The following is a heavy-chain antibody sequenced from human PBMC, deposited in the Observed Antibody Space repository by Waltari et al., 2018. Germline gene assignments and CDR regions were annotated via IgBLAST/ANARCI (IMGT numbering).Heavy chain of an antibody. CDR2: IYYSGST. J-gene: IGHJ4*02. D-gene: IGHD2-21*01. Sequence: QVQLQESGPGLVKPSETLSLTCTVSGGSISCYYWSWIRQPPGKGLEWIGYIYYSGSTNYNPSLKSRVTISVDTSKNQFSLKLSSVTAADTAVYYCASHGGGYWGQGTLVTVSS. CDR1: GGSISCYY. V-gene: IGHV4-59*13. CDR3: ASHGGGY.